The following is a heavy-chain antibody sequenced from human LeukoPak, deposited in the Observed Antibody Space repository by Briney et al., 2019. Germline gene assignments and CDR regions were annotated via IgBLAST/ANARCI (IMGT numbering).Heavy chain of an antibody. CDR1: GYTFTSNY. D-gene: IGHD3-3*01. CDR2: INPSGGTT. Sequence: ASVKVSCKASGYTFTSNYMYWVRQAPGQGLEWMGIINPSGGTTRYAQKFQGRVTMTRETSTSTLYMELSSLRSEGQAVYYCTRGVGVTIFGVGGQAFDIWGQGTTVTVSS. J-gene: IGHJ3*02. CDR3: TRGVGVTIFGVGGQAFDI. V-gene: IGHV1-46*01.